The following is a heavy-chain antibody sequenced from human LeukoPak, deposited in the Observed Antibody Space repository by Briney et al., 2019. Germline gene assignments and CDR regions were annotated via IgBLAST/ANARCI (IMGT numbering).Heavy chain of an antibody. V-gene: IGHV4-4*07. J-gene: IGHJ4*02. D-gene: IGHD6-19*01. CDR3: ARGYGIAVAGYFDY. CDR2: IYTSGST. CDR1: GGSISSYY. Sequence: SETLSLTCTVPGGSISSYYWSWIRQPAGKGLEWIGRIYTSGSTNYNPSLKSRVTMSVDTSKNQFSLKLSSVTAADTAVYYCARGYGIAVAGYFDYWGQGTLVTVSS.